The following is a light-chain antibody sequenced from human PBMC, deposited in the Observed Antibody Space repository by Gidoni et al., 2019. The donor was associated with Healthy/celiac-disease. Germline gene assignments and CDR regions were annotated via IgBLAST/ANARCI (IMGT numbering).Light chain of an antibody. CDR2: GAS. CDR3: QQYGSSPLT. CDR1: QSVSSSY. V-gene: IGKV3-20*01. Sequence: ALTQSPGPLSLSPGERATLTCRASQSVSSSYLAWYQQKPGQAPRLLIYGASSRATGIPDRFSGSGSGTDFTLTISRLEPEDFAVYYCQQYGSSPLTFGPGTKVDIK. J-gene: IGKJ3*01.